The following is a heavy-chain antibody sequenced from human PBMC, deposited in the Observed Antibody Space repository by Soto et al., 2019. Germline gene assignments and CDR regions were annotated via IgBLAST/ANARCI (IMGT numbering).Heavy chain of an antibody. CDR2: IYYSGST. D-gene: IGHD3-10*01. CDR3: ARDRWFGEGGMDV. Sequence: PSETLSLTCTVSGGSISSGCYYWSWIRQHPGKGLEWIGYIYYSGSTYYNPSLKSRVTISVDTSKNQFSLKLSSVTAADTAVYYCARDRWFGEGGMDVWGQGTTVTVS. V-gene: IGHV4-31*03. CDR1: GGSISSGCYY. J-gene: IGHJ6*02.